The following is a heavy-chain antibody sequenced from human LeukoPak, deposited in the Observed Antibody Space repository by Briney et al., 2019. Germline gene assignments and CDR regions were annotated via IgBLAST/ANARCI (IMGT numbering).Heavy chain of an antibody. D-gene: IGHD1-7*01. CDR3: ARPKNRENYWRAFDI. Sequence: GGSLRLSCVASGFTFSDYWMTWVRQAPGTGLEWVANIKQDGNEKCYVDSVKGRFTISRDNAKNSLHLQMDNLRAEDTAVYYCARPKNRENYWRAFDIWGQGTMVTVSS. CDR1: GFTFSDYW. V-gene: IGHV3-7*03. J-gene: IGHJ3*02. CDR2: IKQDGNEK.